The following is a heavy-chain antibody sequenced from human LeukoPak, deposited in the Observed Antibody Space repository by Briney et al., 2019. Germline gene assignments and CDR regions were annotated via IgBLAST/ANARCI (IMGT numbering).Heavy chain of an antibody. V-gene: IGHV4-59*08. J-gene: IGHJ6*02. Sequence: SETLSLTCTVSGGSISSHYRRWLRQPPGKGLEWIGYIYYSGSTNYNPSLNSRVTISVDTSKNQFSLKLSSVTAADTAVYYCARQASVDTAGGMDVWGQGTTVTVSS. CDR1: GGSISSHY. CDR2: IYYSGST. CDR3: ARQASVDTAGGMDV. D-gene: IGHD5-18*01.